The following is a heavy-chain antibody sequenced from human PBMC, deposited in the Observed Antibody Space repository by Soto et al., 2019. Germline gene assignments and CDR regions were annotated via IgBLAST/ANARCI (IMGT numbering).Heavy chain of an antibody. CDR1: GGTFSSYA. V-gene: IGHV1-69*13. J-gene: IGHJ4*02. D-gene: IGHD3-22*01. CDR3: ARQTYYYDSSGYYYVWFDY. Sequence: SVKVSCKASGGTFSSYAISWVRQAPGQGLEWMGGIIPIFGTANYAQKFQGRVTITADESTSTAYMELSSLRSEDTAVYYCARQTYYYDSSGYYYVWFDYWGQGTLVTVSS. CDR2: IIPIFGTA.